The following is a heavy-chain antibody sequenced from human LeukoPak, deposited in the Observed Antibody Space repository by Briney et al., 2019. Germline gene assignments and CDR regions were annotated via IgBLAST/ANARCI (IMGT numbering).Heavy chain of an antibody. CDR3: AKSPYYYDSSGYYYTGFDY. CDR2: ISGSGVST. Sequence: GGSLRLSCAGTGFTFNTYGMSWVRQGPGKGLEWVSAISGSGVSTYYADSVKGRFTISRDNSKNSLYLQMNSLRAEDTAVYYCAKSPYYYDSSGYYYTGFDYWGQGTLVTVSS. V-gene: IGHV3-23*01. J-gene: IGHJ4*02. D-gene: IGHD3-22*01. CDR1: GFTFNTYG.